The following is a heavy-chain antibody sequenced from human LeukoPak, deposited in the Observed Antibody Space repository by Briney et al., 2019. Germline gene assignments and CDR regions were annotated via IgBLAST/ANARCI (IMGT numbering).Heavy chain of an antibody. Sequence: PGGSLRLSCAASGFTFSSYDMHWVRQGTGRGLEWASGIDTAGGTYFPGSVKGRFTISRENAKNSLYLQMNSLRVGDTAMYFCARRSHGLGSYSDAFDIWGQGTMVTVSS. CDR1: GFTFSSYD. CDR2: IDTAGGT. D-gene: IGHD3-10*01. CDR3: ARRSHGLGSYSDAFDI. V-gene: IGHV3-13*04. J-gene: IGHJ3*02.